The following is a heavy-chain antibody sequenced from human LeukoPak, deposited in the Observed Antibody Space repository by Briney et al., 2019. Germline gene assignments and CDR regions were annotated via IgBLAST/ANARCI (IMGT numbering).Heavy chain of an antibody. V-gene: IGHV1-18*01. CDR2: ISAYNGNT. CDR1: GYTFTSYG. Sequence: GASVKVSCKASGYTFTSYGISWVRQAPGQGLEWMGWISAYNGNTNYAQKLQGRVTMTTDTSTSTAYMELSSLRSEDTAVYYCARALNERKKQWLVFANYYYYGMDVWGQGTTVTVSS. CDR3: ARALNERKKQWLVFANYYYYGMDV. D-gene: IGHD6-19*01. J-gene: IGHJ6*02.